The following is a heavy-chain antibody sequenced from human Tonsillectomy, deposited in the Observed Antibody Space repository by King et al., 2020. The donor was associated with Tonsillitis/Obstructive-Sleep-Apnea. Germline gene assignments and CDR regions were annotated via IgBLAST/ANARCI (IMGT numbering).Heavy chain of an antibody. CDR3: AKDTGRFLTPYMDV. J-gene: IGHJ6*03. CDR1: GFTFDDYA. Sequence: VQLVESGGGLVQPGRSLRLSCAASGFTFDDYAMHWVRQAPGKGLEWVLGVTWNSGTIGYADSVKGRFTISRDNAKNSLYLQMNSLRAEDTALYYCAKDTGRFLTPYMDVWGKGTTVTVSS. CDR2: VTWNSGTI. D-gene: IGHD3-3*01. V-gene: IGHV3-9*01.